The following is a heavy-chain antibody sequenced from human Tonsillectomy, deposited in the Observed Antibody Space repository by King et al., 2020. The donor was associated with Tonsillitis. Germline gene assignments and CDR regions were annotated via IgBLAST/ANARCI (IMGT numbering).Heavy chain of an antibody. Sequence: VQLVESGGGLVQPGGSLRLSCEASGFTFSSYAMSWVRQAPGKGLEWVSTISGSGGSTYYADSVKGRFTISRDNSKNTLYLQMNSLRAEDTAVYYCAKTRGKIAMVRGVILYYFEYWGQGPLVPVSS. CDR1: GFTFSSYA. J-gene: IGHJ4*02. CDR3: AKTRGKIAMVRGVILYYFEY. CDR2: ISGSGGST. V-gene: IGHV3-23*04. D-gene: IGHD3-10*01.